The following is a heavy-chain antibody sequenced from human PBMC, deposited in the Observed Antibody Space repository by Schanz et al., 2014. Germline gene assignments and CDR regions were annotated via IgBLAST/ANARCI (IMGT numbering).Heavy chain of an antibody. V-gene: IGHV1-2*06. Sequence: QVQLVQSGAEVKGPGASVKVSCKASGYTFTGYYIHWVRQAPGQGLEWMGRINPKSGGSNYAQKFRGRVTMTSDTSISTAYMEVTRLRSDDTAVYYCARGLVRYFDFWGQGTPVTVSS. CDR1: GYTFTGYY. J-gene: IGHJ4*02. D-gene: IGHD2-8*02. CDR3: ARGLVRYFDF. CDR2: INPKSGGS.